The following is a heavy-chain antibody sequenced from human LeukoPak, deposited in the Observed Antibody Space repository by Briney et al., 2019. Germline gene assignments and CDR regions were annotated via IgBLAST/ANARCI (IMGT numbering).Heavy chain of an antibody. CDR3: ARGRAVTGSTVIDY. D-gene: IGHD6-19*01. CDR2: ISYDGSNK. CDR1: GFTFSSYA. J-gene: IGHJ4*02. V-gene: IGHV3-30*04. Sequence: GGSLRLSCAASGFTFSSYAMHWVRQAPGKGLEWVTLISYDGSNKYYADSVKGRFTISRDNSKNTLYLQMNSLRPEDTAVFHCARGRAVTGSTVIDYWGQGTLVTVSS.